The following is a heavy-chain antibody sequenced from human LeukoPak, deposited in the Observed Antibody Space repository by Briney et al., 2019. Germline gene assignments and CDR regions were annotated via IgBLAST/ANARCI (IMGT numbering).Heavy chain of an antibody. J-gene: IGHJ4*02. Sequence: ASVNVSCKASGGTFSSYTISWVRQAPGKGLEWMGRIIPILGIANYAQKFQGRVTITADKSTSTAYMELSSRRSEDTAVYYCARLESQGYGPSWGQGTLVTVSS. CDR1: GGTFSSYT. D-gene: IGHD5-18*01. CDR2: IIPILGIA. CDR3: ARLESQGYGPS. V-gene: IGHV1-69*02.